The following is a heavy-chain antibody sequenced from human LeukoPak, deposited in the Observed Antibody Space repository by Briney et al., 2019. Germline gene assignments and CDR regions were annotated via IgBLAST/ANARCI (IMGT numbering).Heavy chain of an antibody. CDR3: APSSGWSLSAFDI. D-gene: IGHD6-19*01. CDR2: IIPIFGTA. V-gene: IGHV1-69*05. J-gene: IGHJ3*02. CDR1: GGTFSSYA. Sequence: ASVKVSCKASGGTFSSYAISWVRQAPGQGLEWMGGIIPIFGTANYAQKFQGRVTITTDESTSTAYMELSSLRSEDTAVYYCAPSSGWSLSAFDIWGQGTMVTVSS.